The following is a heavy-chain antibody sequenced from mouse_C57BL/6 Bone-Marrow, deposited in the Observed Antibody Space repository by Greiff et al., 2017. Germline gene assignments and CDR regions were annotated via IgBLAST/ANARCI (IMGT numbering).Heavy chain of an antibody. D-gene: IGHD2-2*01. CDR1: GFTFTDYY. Sequence: QVQLQQSGPELVKPGASLKISCTASGFTFTDYYINWVKQRPGQGLEWIGWIFTGSGSTYYNEKFKGQATLTVDNSSSTAYMLLSSLTSEDSAVYFCARAGYDCWYFDVWGTGTTVTVSS. V-gene: IGHV1-75*01. CDR2: IFTGSGST. CDR3: ARAGYDCWYFDV. J-gene: IGHJ1*03.